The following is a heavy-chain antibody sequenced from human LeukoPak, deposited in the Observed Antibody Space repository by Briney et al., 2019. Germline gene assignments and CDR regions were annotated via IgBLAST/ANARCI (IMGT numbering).Heavy chain of an antibody. D-gene: IGHD3-10*02. Sequence: PGGSLRLSCAASGFTFSSYSMNWVRQAPGKGLEWVSSISSSSSYIYYADSVKGRFTISRDNAKNSLYLQMNSLRAEDTAVYYCAKSTCSATYYYYYYMDVWGKGTTVTISS. CDR2: ISSSSSYI. CDR3: AKSTCSATYYYYYYMDV. CDR1: GFTFSSYS. J-gene: IGHJ6*03. V-gene: IGHV3-21*01.